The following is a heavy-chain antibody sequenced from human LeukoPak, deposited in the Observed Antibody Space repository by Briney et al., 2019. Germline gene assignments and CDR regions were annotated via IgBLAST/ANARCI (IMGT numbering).Heavy chain of an antibody. CDR1: GGSISSSSYY. J-gene: IGHJ4*02. Sequence: PSETLSLTCTVSGGSISSSSYYWGWIRQPPGKGLEWIGSIYYSGSTYYNPSLKSRVTISVDTSKNQFSLKLSSVTAADTVVYYCSRRCGSGSYYDCFGGQGTLVTVSS. CDR3: SRRCGSGSYYDCF. CDR2: IYYSGST. D-gene: IGHD3-10*01. V-gene: IGHV4-39*01.